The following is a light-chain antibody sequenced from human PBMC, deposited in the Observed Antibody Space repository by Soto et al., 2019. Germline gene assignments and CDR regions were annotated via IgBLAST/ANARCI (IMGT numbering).Light chain of an antibody. CDR1: QSVSSSY. CDR3: QQYGSSPRIT. J-gene: IGKJ5*01. V-gene: IGKV3-20*01. CDR2: GAS. Sequence: EIVLTQSPGTLSLSPGERATLSCRASQSVSSSYLAWYQQKPGQAPRLLIYGASSRATGIPYRFSGSGSGTAFTLTISRLETEDFAVYYCQQYGSSPRITFGQGTRLEIK.